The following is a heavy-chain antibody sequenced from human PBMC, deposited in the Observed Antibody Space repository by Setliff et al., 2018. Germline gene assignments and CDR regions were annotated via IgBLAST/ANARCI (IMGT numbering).Heavy chain of an antibody. CDR2: MNSDGGTT. J-gene: IGHJ4*02. D-gene: IGHD3-3*01. V-gene: IGHV3-74*01. CDR1: GFNLGSYW. Sequence: PGGSLRLSCAASGFNLGSYWMHWVRQAPGKGLVWVSRMNSDGGTTDYADYAKGRFTISRDNAKNTLYLQMKSLRVEDTAVYFCTRDELETFRCWGRGTLVTVSS. CDR3: TRDELETFRC.